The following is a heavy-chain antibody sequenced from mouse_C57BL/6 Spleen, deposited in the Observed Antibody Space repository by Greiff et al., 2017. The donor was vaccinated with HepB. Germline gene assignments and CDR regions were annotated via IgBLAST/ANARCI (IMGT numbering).Heavy chain of an antibody. CDR2: IDPGDGDT. CDR3: AREGLGRRYAMDY. V-gene: IGHV1-80*01. Sequence: VQLQQSGAELVKPGASVKISCKASGYAFSSYWMNWVKQRPGKGLEWIGQIDPGDGDTNYNGKFKGKATLTADKSSSTAYMQLSSLTSEDSAVYFCAREGLGRRYAMDYWGQGTSVTVSS. D-gene: IGHD4-1*01. J-gene: IGHJ4*01. CDR1: GYAFSSYW.